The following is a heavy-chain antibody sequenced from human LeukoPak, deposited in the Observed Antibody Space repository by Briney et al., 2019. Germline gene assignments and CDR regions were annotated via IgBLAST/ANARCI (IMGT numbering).Heavy chain of an antibody. CDR1: GGSISSSSYY. D-gene: IGHD6-19*01. CDR2: IYYSGST. Sequence: SETLSLTCAVYGGSISSSSYYWGWIRQPPGKGLEWIGSIYYSGSTYYNPSLKSRVTISVDTSKNQFSLKLSSVTAADTAVYYCAREYTVAGPRYNWFDPWGQGTLVTVSS. V-gene: IGHV4-39*07. CDR3: AREYTVAGPRYNWFDP. J-gene: IGHJ5*02.